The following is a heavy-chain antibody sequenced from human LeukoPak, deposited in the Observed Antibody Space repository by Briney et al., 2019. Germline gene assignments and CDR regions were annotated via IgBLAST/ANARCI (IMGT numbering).Heavy chain of an antibody. Sequence: GGYLRLSCAASGFTFSSYAMSWVRQAPGKGLEWVSAISGSGGSTYYADSVKGRFTISRDNSKNTLYLQMNSLRAEDTAVYYCAKLSRVVPAAESDYWGQGTLVTVSS. CDR3: AKLSRVVPAAESDY. D-gene: IGHD2-2*01. CDR1: GFTFSSYA. CDR2: ISGSGGST. J-gene: IGHJ4*02. V-gene: IGHV3-23*01.